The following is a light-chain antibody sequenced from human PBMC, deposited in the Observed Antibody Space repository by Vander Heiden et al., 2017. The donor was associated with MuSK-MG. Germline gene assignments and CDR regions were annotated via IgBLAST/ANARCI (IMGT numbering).Light chain of an antibody. CDR1: QSVRSY. CDR2: DLS. CDR3: QQRSSWPIT. V-gene: IGKV3-11*01. Sequence: EIVLTQSPATLSLSPGDSATLSCRASQSVRSYIAWYQQQPGQAPRLLIYDLSNRATGIPARFSGSGSNTDFTLTISSLEAEDFAVYYCQQRSSWPITFGQGTRLEIK. J-gene: IGKJ5*01.